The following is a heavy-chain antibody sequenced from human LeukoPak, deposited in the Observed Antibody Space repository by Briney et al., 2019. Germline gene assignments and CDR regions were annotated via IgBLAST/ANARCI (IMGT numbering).Heavy chain of an antibody. J-gene: IGHJ4*02. CDR2: ISGSGGST. CDR3: AKDTGWLQLLYYFYY. CDR1: GFTFSSYA. D-gene: IGHD5-24*01. V-gene: IGHV3-23*01. Sequence: GGSLRLSCAASGFTFSSYAMSWVRQAPGKGLGWVSAISGSGGSTYYADSVKGRFTISRDNSKNTLYLQMNSLRAEDTAVYYCAKDTGWLQLLYYFYYWGQGTLVTVSS.